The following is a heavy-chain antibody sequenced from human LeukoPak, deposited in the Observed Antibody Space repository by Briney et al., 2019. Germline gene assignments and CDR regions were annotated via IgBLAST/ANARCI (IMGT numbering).Heavy chain of an antibody. Sequence: GGSLRLSRAASGFTVSSNYMSWVRQAPGKGLEWVSVIYSGGSTYYADSVKGRFTISRDNSKNTQYLQMNSLRAEDTAVYYCARDPGGYYDSSGYSHFDYWGQGTLVTVSS. V-gene: IGHV3-66*01. J-gene: IGHJ4*02. CDR2: IYSGGST. CDR1: GFTVSSNY. D-gene: IGHD3-22*01. CDR3: ARDPGGYYDSSGYSHFDY.